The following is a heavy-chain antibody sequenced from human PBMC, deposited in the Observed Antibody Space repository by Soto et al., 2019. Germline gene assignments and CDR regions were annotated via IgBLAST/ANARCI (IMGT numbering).Heavy chain of an antibody. J-gene: IGHJ4*02. D-gene: IGHD1-1*01. CDR3: ARGRYGDY. CDR1: GYAFTTYG. CDR2: ISANNGNT. V-gene: IGHV1-18*01. Sequence: QVHLVQSGAEVKKPGASVKVSCKGSGYAFTTYGITWVRQAPGQGLEWMGWISANNGNTNYAQKLHGRVTVTRDTSTSTAYLQLRSMRPVDTAWYYFARGRYGDYLGQGALVTVSS.